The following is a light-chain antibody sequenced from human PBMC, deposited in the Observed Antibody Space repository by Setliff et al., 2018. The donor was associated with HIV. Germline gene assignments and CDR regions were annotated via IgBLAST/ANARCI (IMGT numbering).Light chain of an antibody. J-gene: IGLJ1*01. CDR2: DDS. V-gene: IGLV3-21*03. Sequence: SSALTQPPSVSVAPGKTAKITCGGNDIGGKSVHWYQQKPGQAPVVVVYDDSDRPSGIPERFSGSNSGNMATLTISRVEAGDEADYYCQVWDRGSDQYGFGTGTKVTV. CDR3: QVWDRGSDQYG. CDR1: DIGGKS.